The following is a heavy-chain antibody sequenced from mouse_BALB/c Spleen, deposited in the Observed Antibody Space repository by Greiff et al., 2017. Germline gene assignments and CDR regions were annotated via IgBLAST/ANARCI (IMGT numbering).Heavy chain of an antibody. Sequence: EVQLVESGGGLVKPGGSLKLSCAASGFTFSSYAMSWVRQSPEKRLEWVAEISSGGSYTYYPDTVTGRFTISRDNAKNTLYLEMSSLRSEDTAMYYCARRVARNYFDYWGQGTTLTVSS. CDR1: GFTFSSYA. D-gene: IGHD1-1*02. V-gene: IGHV5-9-4*01. CDR3: ARRVARNYFDY. J-gene: IGHJ2*01. CDR2: ISSGGSYT.